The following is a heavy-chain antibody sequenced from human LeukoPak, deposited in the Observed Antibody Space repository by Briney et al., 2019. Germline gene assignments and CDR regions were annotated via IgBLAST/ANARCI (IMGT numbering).Heavy chain of an antibody. CDR2: FDPEDGET. Sequence: GASVKVSCKVSGYTLTELSMHWVRQAPGKGLEWMGGFDPEDGETIYAQKFQGRVTVTEDTSTDTAYMELSSLRSEDTAVYYCATGLVGATDDAFDIWGQGTMVTVSS. CDR1: GYTLTELS. D-gene: IGHD1-26*01. CDR3: ATGLVGATDDAFDI. J-gene: IGHJ3*02. V-gene: IGHV1-24*01.